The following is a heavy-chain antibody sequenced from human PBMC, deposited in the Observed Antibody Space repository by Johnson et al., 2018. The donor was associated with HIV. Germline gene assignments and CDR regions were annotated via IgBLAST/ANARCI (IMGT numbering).Heavy chain of an antibody. CDR1: GFTFSSYA. V-gene: IGHV3-66*01. J-gene: IGHJ3*02. Sequence: VQLVESGGGVVQPGRSLRLSCAASGFTFSSYAMSWVRQAPGKGLEWVSVIYSGGSTYYADSVKGRFTISRDNSKNTLYLQMNSLRAEDTAVYYCGRGFEDTEMGDDAFDIWGQGTMVTVSS. CDR2: IYSGGST. D-gene: IGHD5-18*01. CDR3: GRGFEDTEMGDDAFDI.